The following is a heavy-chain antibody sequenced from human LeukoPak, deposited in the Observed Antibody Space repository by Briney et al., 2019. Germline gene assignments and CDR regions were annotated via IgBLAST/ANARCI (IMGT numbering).Heavy chain of an antibody. CDR1: GFTFSSYT. J-gene: IGHJ4*02. Sequence: PGGSLRLSCAASGFTFSSYTFYWFRQAPGKGLKWVASVSVEGIGRYFPGSVEGRFAISRDDSKKSVLLQMSNVRPEDTALYFCATVTKVDFDYWGQGTLVTVSS. CDR2: VSVEGIGR. V-gene: IGHV3-30*09. CDR3: ATVTKVDFDY. D-gene: IGHD4-11*01.